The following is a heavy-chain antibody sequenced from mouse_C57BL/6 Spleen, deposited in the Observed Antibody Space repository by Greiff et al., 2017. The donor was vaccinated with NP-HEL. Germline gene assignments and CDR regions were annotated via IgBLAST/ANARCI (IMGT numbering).Heavy chain of an antibody. CDR2: IYPGDGDT. CDR1: GYAFSSSW. Sequence: VQGVESGPELVKPGASVKISCKASGYAFSSSWMNWVKQRPGKGLEWIGRIYPGDGDTNYNGKFKGKATLTADKSSSTAYMQLSSLTSEDSAVYFCARPAQLGDYAMDYWGQGTSVTVSS. D-gene: IGHD4-1*02. J-gene: IGHJ4*01. CDR3: ARPAQLGDYAMDY. V-gene: IGHV1-82*01.